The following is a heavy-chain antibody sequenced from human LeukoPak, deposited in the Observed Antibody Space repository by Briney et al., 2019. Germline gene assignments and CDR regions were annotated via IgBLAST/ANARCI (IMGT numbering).Heavy chain of an antibody. D-gene: IGHD5-24*01. V-gene: IGHV3-23*01. CDR3: ARWKGPRWVSYFDY. Sequence: GGSLRLSCAASGFTFSSYAMSWVRQAPGKGLEWVSAISGSGGSTYYADSVKGRFTISRDNSKNTLYLQMNSLRAEDTAVYYCARWKGPRWVSYFDYWGQGTLVTVSS. CDR2: ISGSGGST. J-gene: IGHJ4*02. CDR1: GFTFSSYA.